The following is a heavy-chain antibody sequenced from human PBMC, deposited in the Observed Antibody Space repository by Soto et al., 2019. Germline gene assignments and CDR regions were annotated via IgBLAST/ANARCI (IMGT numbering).Heavy chain of an antibody. CDR2: IFHTVTT. CDR1: GASLSSGGYY. J-gene: IGHJ3*01. V-gene: IGHV4-31*03. D-gene: IGHD3-22*01. Sequence: QVQLQESGPGLAKPSQTLSLTCTVSGASLSSGGYYWTWIRQVPGKALEWIGYIFHTVTTFYNPSLKSRVVMSIDKSDNQFSLNLRSVTAADTAVYYCARGVGYDSNGRFLAAFDVWGQGTMVTVSS. CDR3: ARGVGYDSNGRFLAAFDV.